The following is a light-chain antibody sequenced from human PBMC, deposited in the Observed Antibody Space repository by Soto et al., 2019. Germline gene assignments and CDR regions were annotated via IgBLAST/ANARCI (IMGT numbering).Light chain of an antibody. Sequence: QSALTQPASVSGSPGQSITISCTGTSSDVGGYNYVSWYQQHPGKAPQLMIYDVSNRPSGVSDRFSGSKSGNTASLTISGLQADDEADYYCRSYVVTNTRVFGTGTKVTV. CDR1: SSDVGGYNY. CDR3: RSYVVTNTRV. V-gene: IGLV2-14*03. J-gene: IGLJ1*01. CDR2: DVS.